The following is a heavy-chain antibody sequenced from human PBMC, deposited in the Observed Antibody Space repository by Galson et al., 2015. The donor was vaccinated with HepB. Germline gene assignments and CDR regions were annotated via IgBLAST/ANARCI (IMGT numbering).Heavy chain of an antibody. D-gene: IGHD3-3*01. Sequence: PALVKPTQTLTLTCTFSGFSLSTSGMGVSWIRQPPGEALEWLALIDWDDDKYYSTSLKTRLTFSRGTSTNQVVLTMTNMDPVGTATYYCARTRTNFWSGHHYYMDVWGKGTTVTVSS. CDR3: ARTRTNFWSGHHYYMDV. V-gene: IGHV2-70*01. CDR1: GFSLSTSGMG. CDR2: IDWDDDK. J-gene: IGHJ6*03.